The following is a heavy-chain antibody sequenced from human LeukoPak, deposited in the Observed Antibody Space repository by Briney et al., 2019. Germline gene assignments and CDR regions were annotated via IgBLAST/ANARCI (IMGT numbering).Heavy chain of an antibody. J-gene: IGHJ4*02. Sequence: ASVKVSCKASGYTFTSYGISWVRQAPGQGLEWMGWISAYNGNTNYAQKLQGRVTMTTDTSTSTAYMGLRSLRSDDTAVYYCARDDQEPLYCTNGVCYSFDNWGQGTLVTVSS. CDR1: GYTFTSYG. V-gene: IGHV1-18*01. D-gene: IGHD2-8*01. CDR2: ISAYNGNT. CDR3: ARDDQEPLYCTNGVCYSFDN.